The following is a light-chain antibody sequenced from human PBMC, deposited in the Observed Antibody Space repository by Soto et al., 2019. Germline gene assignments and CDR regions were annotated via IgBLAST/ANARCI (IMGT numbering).Light chain of an antibody. CDR2: GAS. V-gene: IGKV3-20*01. CDR3: QPYGSSPPT. Sequence: EIVLTQSPGTLSLSPGERATLSCRASQSVSSNDLAWYRRKPGQAPRLLIYGASYRATDIPGRFSGSGSGTDFTLTITRLEPEDFAVYYCQPYGSSPPTFRPGTRVEIK. CDR1: QSVSSND. J-gene: IGKJ1*01.